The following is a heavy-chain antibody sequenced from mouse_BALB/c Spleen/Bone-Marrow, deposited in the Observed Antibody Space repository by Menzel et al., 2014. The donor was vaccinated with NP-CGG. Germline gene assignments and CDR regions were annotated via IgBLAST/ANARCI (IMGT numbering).Heavy chain of an antibody. Sequence: QVQLQQSGAELARPGASVKMSCKASGYTFTSYTMHWVKQRPGPGLEWIGYINPSSGYTNYNQKFKDKATLTADKSSSTAYMQLSSLTSEDSAVYYCAYGNYGYAMDYWGQGTSVTVSS. CDR3: AYGNYGYAMDY. V-gene: IGHV1-4*01. D-gene: IGHD2-10*02. CDR1: GYTFTSYT. J-gene: IGHJ4*01. CDR2: INPSSGYT.